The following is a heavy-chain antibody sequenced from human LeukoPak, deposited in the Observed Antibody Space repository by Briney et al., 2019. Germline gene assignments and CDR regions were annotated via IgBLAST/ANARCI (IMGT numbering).Heavy chain of an antibody. CDR2: ISGGGGGT. CDR1: GITLSNYG. Sequence: GGSLRLSCAVSGITLSNYGMSWVRQAPGKGLEWVAGISGGGGGTHYADSVKGRFTISRDNPKNTLHLQMNSLRAEDTAVYFCAKRGVVIRVILVGFHKEAYYFDSWGQGALVIVSS. CDR3: AKRGVVIRVILVGFHKEAYYFDS. D-gene: IGHD3-10*01. J-gene: IGHJ4*02. V-gene: IGHV3-23*01.